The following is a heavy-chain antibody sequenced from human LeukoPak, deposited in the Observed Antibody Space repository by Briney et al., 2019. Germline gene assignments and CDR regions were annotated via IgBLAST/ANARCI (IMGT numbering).Heavy chain of an antibody. CDR1: GGSISSYY. J-gene: IGHJ6*03. D-gene: IGHD6-13*01. V-gene: IGHV4-59*01. Sequence: PSETLSLTCTVSGGSISSYYWSWTRQPPGRGLEWIGYIYYSGSTNYNPSLKSRVTISVDTSKNQFSLKLSSVTAADTAVYYCARVPYSSSWAYYYYMDVWGKGTTVTVSS. CDR2: IYYSGST. CDR3: ARVPYSSSWAYYYYMDV.